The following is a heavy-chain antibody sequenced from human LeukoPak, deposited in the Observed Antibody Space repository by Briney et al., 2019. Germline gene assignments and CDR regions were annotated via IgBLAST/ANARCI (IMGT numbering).Heavy chain of an antibody. J-gene: IGHJ3*02. Sequence: SETLSLTCTVSGYSISSGYYWGWIRQPPGKGLEWIGSIYHSGSTYYNPSLKSRVTISVDTSKNQFSLKLSSVTAADTAVYYCAGDVLRYFDWPMGGAFDIWGQGTMVTVSS. CDR2: IYHSGST. V-gene: IGHV4-38-2*02. CDR1: GYSISSGYY. CDR3: AGDVLRYFDWPMGGAFDI. D-gene: IGHD3-9*01.